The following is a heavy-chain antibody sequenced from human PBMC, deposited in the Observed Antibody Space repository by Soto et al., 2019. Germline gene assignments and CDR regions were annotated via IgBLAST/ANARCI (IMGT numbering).Heavy chain of an antibody. CDR2: IYYSGST. D-gene: IGHD6-13*01. Sequence: QVQLQESGPGLVKPSETLSLTCTVSGGSISSYYWSWIRQPPGKGLEWIGYIYYSGSTNYNPSLTSRVTISVDTSKNQFSLKLSSVTAADTAVYYCARAPLVLAAAWGWYFDLWGRGTLVTVSS. J-gene: IGHJ2*01. V-gene: IGHV4-59*08. CDR1: GGSISSYY. CDR3: ARAPLVLAAAWGWYFDL.